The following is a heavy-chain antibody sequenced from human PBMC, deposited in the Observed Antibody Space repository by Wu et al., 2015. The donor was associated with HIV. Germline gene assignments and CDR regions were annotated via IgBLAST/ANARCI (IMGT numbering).Heavy chain of an antibody. CDR1: GGTFSSYA. V-gene: IGHV1-69*12. CDR2: IIPIFGTA. Sequence: QVQLVQSGAEVKKPGSSVKVSCKASGGTFSSYAISWVRQAPGQGLEWMGGIIPIFGTANYAQKFQGRVTITADESTSTAYMELSSLRSEDTAVYYCARDALSDIVVVPAAIPYYYYYMDVWGKGDHGHRLL. J-gene: IGHJ6*03. D-gene: IGHD2-2*02. CDR3: ARDALSDIVVVPAAIPYYYYYMDV.